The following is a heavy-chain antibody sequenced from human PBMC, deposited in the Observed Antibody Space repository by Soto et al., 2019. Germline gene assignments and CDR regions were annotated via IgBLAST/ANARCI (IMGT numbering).Heavy chain of an antibody. J-gene: IGHJ4*02. Sequence: QVQLVPSGAEVKKPGSSVKFSCKASVGTFSSYALRWVRQAPGQGLEWMGGSIPIFGTANYAQKFQSRVTITEDKSTSTGYMELTSLSSEDTAVYYCACSDGYKSEGWGQGTLVTVSS. D-gene: IGHD5-12*01. CDR1: VGTFSSYA. CDR2: SIPIFGTA. V-gene: IGHV1-69*06. CDR3: ACSDGYKSEG.